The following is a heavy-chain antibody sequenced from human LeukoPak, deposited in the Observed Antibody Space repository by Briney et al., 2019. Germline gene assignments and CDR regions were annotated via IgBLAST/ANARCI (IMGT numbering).Heavy chain of an antibody. J-gene: IGHJ4*02. D-gene: IGHD2-21*02. Sequence: ASVKVSCKASGYTFNGYYMHWVRQAPGQGLEWMGWINPNSGGTKYAQKFQGRVTMTRDTAISTAYMELSRLRSDDTAVYYCASSYCGGDCYPYYFDYWGQGTLVTVSS. V-gene: IGHV1-2*02. CDR1: GYTFNGYY. CDR3: ASSYCGGDCYPYYFDY. CDR2: INPNSGGT.